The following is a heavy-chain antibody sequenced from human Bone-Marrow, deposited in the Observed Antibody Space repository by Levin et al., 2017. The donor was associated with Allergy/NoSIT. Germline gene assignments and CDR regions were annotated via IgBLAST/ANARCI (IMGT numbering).Heavy chain of an antibody. CDR3: TAGFRNFWYFDL. D-gene: IGHD1-14*01. CDR1: GFTSSHNW. V-gene: IGHV3-15*07. Sequence: SCVASGFTSSHNWMNWVRQAPGKGLEWVARIQTEADGGTTEYAAPVTGRFSISRDDSERKGYLQMKSLRTEDTAVYYCTAGFRNFWYFDLWGRGTQVTVSS. J-gene: IGHJ2*01. CDR2: IQTEADGGTT.